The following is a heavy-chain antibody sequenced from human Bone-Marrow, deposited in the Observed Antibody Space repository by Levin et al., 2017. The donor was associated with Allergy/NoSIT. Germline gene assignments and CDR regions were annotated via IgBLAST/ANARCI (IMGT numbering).Heavy chain of an antibody. D-gene: IGHD1-26*01. CDR3: AKVEDEGWELRRGRFQH. V-gene: IGHV4-59*01. J-gene: IGHJ1*01. CDR1: GGSISSYY. Sequence: KASETLSLTCSVSGGSISSYYWSWIRQSPGKGLEWIGYFYYSGEKSTDYNPSLQSRVTISADTSKNQIFLKLTSVTAADTAVYYCAKVEDEGWELRRGRFQHWGRGTLVTVSS. CDR2: FYYSGEKST.